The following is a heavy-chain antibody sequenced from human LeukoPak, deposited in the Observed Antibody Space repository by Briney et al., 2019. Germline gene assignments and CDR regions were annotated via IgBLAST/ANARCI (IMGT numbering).Heavy chain of an antibody. Sequence: GGSLRLSCAASGFTFSTFVMHWVRQAPGKGLEWVAVISHDGTNKYYGDSVKGRFTISRDNSKNTLYLQMNSLRAEDTAVYYCAREGHLGYCSSTSCYAPYYGMDVWGQGTTVTVSS. CDR2: ISHDGTNK. CDR3: AREGHLGYCSSTSCYAPYYGMDV. J-gene: IGHJ6*02. CDR1: GFTFSTFV. V-gene: IGHV3-30*04. D-gene: IGHD2-2*01.